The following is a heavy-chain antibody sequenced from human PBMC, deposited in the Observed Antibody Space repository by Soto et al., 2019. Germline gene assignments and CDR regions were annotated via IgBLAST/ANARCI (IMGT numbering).Heavy chain of an antibody. CDR3: ANDRSTAAAYTVGLDY. CDR1: GFTFSSYG. D-gene: IGHD6-13*01. CDR2: VSSDGSNK. J-gene: IGHJ4*02. V-gene: IGHV3-30*18. Sequence: GSLRLSCAASGFTFSSYGMHWVRQAPGKELEWVAVVSSDGSNKYYADSVKGRFTISRDNSKSTLYLQMNSLRAEDTAVYYCANDRSTAAAYTVGLDYWGQGTLVTVSS.